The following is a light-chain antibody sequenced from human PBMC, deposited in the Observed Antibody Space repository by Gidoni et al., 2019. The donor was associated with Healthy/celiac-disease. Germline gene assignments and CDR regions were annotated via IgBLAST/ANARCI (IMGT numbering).Light chain of an antibody. CDR2: GAA. CDR3: QQYNNWPPLT. V-gene: IGKV3-15*01. J-gene: IGKJ4*01. CDR1: QSVSSN. Sequence: EIVITHSPATLSVSPGARATLSCRASQSVSSNLALYQQKPGQAPRLLIYGAATRATGIPARVSGSGSWTEFTLTISSLQSEDFAVYYCQQYNNWPPLTFGGGTKVEIK.